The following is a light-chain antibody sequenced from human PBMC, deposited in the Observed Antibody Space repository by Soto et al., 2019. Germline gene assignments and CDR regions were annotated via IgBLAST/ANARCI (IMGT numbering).Light chain of an antibody. CDR3: QQYVASPYT. V-gene: IGKV3D-20*01. CDR2: DAS. J-gene: IGKJ2*01. Sequence: EIVVTQSPATLSVSPGERATLSFGASQSINSRSLAWYQQKPGQAPRLLIYDASSRATGIPDRFSASGSGTDFTLTISSLEPEDFAVYYCQQYVASPYTFGQGTKVDI. CDR1: QSINSRS.